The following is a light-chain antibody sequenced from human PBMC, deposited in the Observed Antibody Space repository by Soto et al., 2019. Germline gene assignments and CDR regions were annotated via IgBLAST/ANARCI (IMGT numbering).Light chain of an antibody. CDR3: QSNDNGLSGSDV. V-gene: IGLV1-40*01. J-gene: IGLJ1*01. CDR1: SSDIGAGYD. CDR2: GDS. Sequence: SVLTQPPSVSGAPGQRVTISCTGSSSDIGAGYDVNWYQQLPETAPKLLIFGDSNRPSGVPDRFSGSKSGTSASLVITGLQAGDEADYYCQSNDNGLSGSDVFGTGTKVTVL.